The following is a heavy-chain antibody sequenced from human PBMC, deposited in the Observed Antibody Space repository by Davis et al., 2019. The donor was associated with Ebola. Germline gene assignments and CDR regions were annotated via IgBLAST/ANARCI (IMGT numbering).Heavy chain of an antibody. Sequence: GESLKISCAASGFTFSSYGMHWVRQAPGKGLVWVSRINSDGSSTSYADSVKGRFTISRDNSKNTLYLQMNSLRVEDTAIYYCARDRGRGRSWYYDFEYWGQGTLVTVS. CDR1: GFTFSSYG. CDR3: ARDRGRGRSWYYDFEY. D-gene: IGHD6-13*01. J-gene: IGHJ4*02. CDR2: INSDGSST. V-gene: IGHV3-74*01.